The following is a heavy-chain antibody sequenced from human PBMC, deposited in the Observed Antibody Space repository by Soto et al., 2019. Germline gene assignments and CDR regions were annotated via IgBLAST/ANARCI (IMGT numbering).Heavy chain of an antibody. D-gene: IGHD4-17*01. CDR1: GGSISSDY. Sequence: QVQLQESGPGLVKPSETLSLTCTVSGGSISSDYWSWIRQPPGKGLEWIGYIYYSGSTNYNPSLKSRVTISVDTSKNQFSLKLSSVTAADTAVYYCARAYGDYVFDYWGQGTLVTVSS. J-gene: IGHJ4*02. CDR3: ARAYGDYVFDY. CDR2: IYYSGST. V-gene: IGHV4-59*01.